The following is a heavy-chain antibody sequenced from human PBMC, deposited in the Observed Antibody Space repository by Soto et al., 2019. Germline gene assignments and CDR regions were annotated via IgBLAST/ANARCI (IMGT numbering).Heavy chain of an antibody. J-gene: IGHJ4*02. Sequence: SETLSLTCTVSGGSISSSSYYWGWIRQPPGKGLEWIGSIYYSGSTYYNPSLKSRVTISVDTSKNQFSLKLSSVTAADTAVYYCARVPNDKYSSSWYVDYWGQGTLVTVSS. CDR3: ARVPNDKYSSSWYVDY. V-gene: IGHV4-39*07. CDR1: GGSISSSSYY. CDR2: IYYSGST. D-gene: IGHD6-13*01.